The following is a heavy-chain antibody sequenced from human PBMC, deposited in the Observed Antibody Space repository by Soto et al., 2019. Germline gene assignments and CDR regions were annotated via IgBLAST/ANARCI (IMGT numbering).Heavy chain of an antibody. V-gene: IGHV3-30*18. CDR3: AKVLSGYSSSWPDAFDI. Sequence: QVQLVESGGGVVQPGRSLRLSCAASGFTFSSYGMHWVRQAPGKGLEWVAVISYDGSNKYYADSVKGRFTISRDNSKNPLYLQMNSLRAEDTAVYYCAKVLSGYSSSWPDAFDIWGQGTMVTVSS. J-gene: IGHJ3*02. CDR2: ISYDGSNK. CDR1: GFTFSSYG. D-gene: IGHD6-13*01.